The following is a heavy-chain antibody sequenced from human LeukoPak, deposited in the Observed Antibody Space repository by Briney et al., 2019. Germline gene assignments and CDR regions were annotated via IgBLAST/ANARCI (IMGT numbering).Heavy chain of an antibody. CDR3: ARAEVPAAIKSGAFDI. V-gene: IGHV3-33*01. J-gene: IGHJ3*02. D-gene: IGHD2-2*01. Sequence: PGGSLRFSCAASGFTFSSYGMRWVRQAPGKGLEWVAVIWDDGSNKYYADSVKGLFTISRDNSKSTLYLQMNSLRAEDTAVYYCARAEVPAAIKSGAFDIWGQGTMVTVSS. CDR2: IWDDGSNK. CDR1: GFTFSSYG.